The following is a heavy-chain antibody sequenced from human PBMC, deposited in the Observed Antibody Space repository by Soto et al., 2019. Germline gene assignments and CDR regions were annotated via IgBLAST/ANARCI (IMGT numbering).Heavy chain of an antibody. Sequence: QVQLVQSGAEVKKPGASVKVSCKASGYTFTSYAMHWVRQAPGQRLEWMGWINAGNGNTKYSQKFQGRVTITRDTSASTAYMELSSLRSEDTAVYYCARVIGGLYYFDYWGQGTLVTGSS. V-gene: IGHV1-3*01. J-gene: IGHJ4*02. CDR2: INAGNGNT. CDR3: ARVIGGLYYFDY. CDR1: GYTFTSYA. D-gene: IGHD3-16*01.